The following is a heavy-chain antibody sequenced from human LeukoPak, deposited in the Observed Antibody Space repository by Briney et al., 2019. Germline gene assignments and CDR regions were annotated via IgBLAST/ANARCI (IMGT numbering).Heavy chain of an antibody. D-gene: IGHD6-13*01. V-gene: IGHV4-59*01. J-gene: IGHJ5*02. CDR2: IYYSRST. CDR1: GGSISSYY. CDR3: AGYIAAAGGNNWFDP. Sequence: PSETLSLTCTVSGGSISSYYWSWIRQPPGKGLEWIGYIYYSRSTNYNPSLKSRVTISVDTSKNQFSLKLSSVTAADTAVYYCAGYIAAAGGNNWFDPWGQGTLVTVSS.